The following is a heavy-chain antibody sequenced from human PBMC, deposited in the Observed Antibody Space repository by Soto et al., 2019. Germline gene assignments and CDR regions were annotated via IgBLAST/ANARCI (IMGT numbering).Heavy chain of an antibody. CDR3: ARETGYSSRWYYYYYGMDV. J-gene: IGHJ6*02. D-gene: IGHD6-13*01. Sequence: GGSLRLSCAASGFTFSSYGMHWVRQAPGKGLEWVAVIWYDGSNKYYADSVKGRFTISRDNSKNTLYLQMNSLRAEDTAVYYCARETGYSSRWYYYYYGMDVWGQGNTVTVSS. CDR1: GFTFSSYG. V-gene: IGHV3-33*01. CDR2: IWYDGSNK.